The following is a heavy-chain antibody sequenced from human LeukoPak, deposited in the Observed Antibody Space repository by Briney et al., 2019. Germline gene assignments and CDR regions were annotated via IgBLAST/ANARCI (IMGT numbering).Heavy chain of an antibody. CDR3: ARVPPSYYYDSSGYYSYYYYYYGMDV. CDR1: GYTFTSYG. V-gene: IGHV1-18*01. J-gene: IGHJ6*02. CDR2: ISAYNGNT. Sequence: GASVKVSCKASGYTFTSYGISWVRQAPGQGLEWMGWISAYNGNTNYAQKLQGRVTMTTGTSTSTAYMELRSLRSDDTAVYYCARVPPSYYYDSSGYYSYYYYYYGMDVWGQGTTVTVSS. D-gene: IGHD3-22*01.